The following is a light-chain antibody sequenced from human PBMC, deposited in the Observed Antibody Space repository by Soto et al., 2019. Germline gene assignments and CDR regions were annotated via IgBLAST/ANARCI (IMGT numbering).Light chain of an antibody. CDR2: EVS. Sequence: QLVLTQPPSVSGSPGQSVTISCTGTSSDVGSYNRVSWYQQPPGTAPKLMIYEVSNRPSGVPDRFSGSKSGSTASLTISGLQAEDEADYYCSSYTSSTTYVFGTGTKLTVL. J-gene: IGLJ1*01. CDR3: SSYTSSTTYV. V-gene: IGLV2-18*02. CDR1: SSDVGSYNR.